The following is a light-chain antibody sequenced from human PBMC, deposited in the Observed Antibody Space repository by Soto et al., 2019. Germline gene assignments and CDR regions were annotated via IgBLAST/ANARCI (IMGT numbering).Light chain of an antibody. V-gene: IGLV2-8*01. CDR2: EVS. J-gene: IGLJ3*02. Sequence: QSALTQPPSASGSPGQSVTISCTGTSSDVGFYNYVSWYQQHPGKAPKLIISEVSKRPSGVPDRFSGSKSGNTASLTVSGLQAEDEDDYYCTSYGGSNNVLFGGGTQLTVL. CDR3: TSYGGSNNVL. CDR1: SSDVGFYNY.